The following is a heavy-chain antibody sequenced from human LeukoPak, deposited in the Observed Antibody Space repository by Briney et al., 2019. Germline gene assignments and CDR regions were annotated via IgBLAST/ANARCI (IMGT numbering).Heavy chain of an antibody. V-gene: IGHV1-24*01. D-gene: IGHD3-9*01. CDR2: FDPEDGET. CDR1: GYTLTELS. J-gene: IGHJ4*02. CDR3: ATDRVLQYFGSRTYYFDY. Sequence: ASVKVSCKVSGYTLTELSMHWVRLAPGKGLEWMGGFDPEDGETIYAQKFQGRVTMTEDTSTDTAYMELSSLRSEDTAVYYCATDRVLQYFGSRTYYFDYWGQGTLVTVSS.